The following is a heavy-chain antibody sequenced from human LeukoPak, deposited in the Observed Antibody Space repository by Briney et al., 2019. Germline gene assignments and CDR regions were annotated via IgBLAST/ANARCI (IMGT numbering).Heavy chain of an antibody. CDR1: GYTLTELS. J-gene: IGHJ4*02. V-gene: IGHV1-24*01. Sequence: ASVTVSCTVSGYTLTELSMHWVRQAPGKGLEWMGGFDPEDGETIYAQKFQGRVTMTEDTSTDTAYMELSSLRSEDTAVYYCATIVDTAMVYLFDYWGQGTLVTVSS. CDR3: ATIVDTAMVYLFDY. CDR2: FDPEDGET. D-gene: IGHD5-18*01.